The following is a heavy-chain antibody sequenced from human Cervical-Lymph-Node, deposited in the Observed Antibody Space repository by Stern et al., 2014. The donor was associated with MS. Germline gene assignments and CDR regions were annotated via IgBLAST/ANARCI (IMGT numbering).Heavy chain of an antibody. Sequence: VQLVQSGGGLVQPGGSLRLSCVASGFIFSDHHMDWVRQAPGKGLEWVVRSRNKPRSYTKEYAASVKGRFTISRDDSKKSLYLEMNSLKTEDTAVYYCARSPSGNIMDVWGQGTQVIVSS. V-gene: IGHV3-72*01. CDR1: GFIFSDHH. CDR2: SRNKPRSYTK. D-gene: IGHD6-25*01. J-gene: IGHJ6*02. CDR3: ARSPSGNIMDV.